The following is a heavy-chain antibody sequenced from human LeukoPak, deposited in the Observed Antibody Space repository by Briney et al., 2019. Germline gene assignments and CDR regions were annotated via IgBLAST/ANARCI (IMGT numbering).Heavy chain of an antibody. D-gene: IGHD3-3*01. CDR2: IYPGDSDT. CDR3: ARASDFWSGYSNWFDP. CDR1: GYSFTSYW. Sequence: GESLKISCKGSGYSFTSYWIGWVRQMPGKGLEWMGIIYPGDSDTRYSPSFQGQVTISADKSISTAYLQWSSLKASDTAMYYCARASDFWSGYSNWFDPWGQGTLVTVSS. V-gene: IGHV5-51*01. J-gene: IGHJ5*02.